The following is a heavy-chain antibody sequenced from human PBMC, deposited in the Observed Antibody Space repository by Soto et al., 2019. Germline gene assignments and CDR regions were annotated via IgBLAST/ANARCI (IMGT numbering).Heavy chain of an antibody. CDR1: GYTLTSYG. D-gene: IGHD1-1*01. CDR2: ISAYNGNT. V-gene: IGHV1-18*01. Sequence: EASVKVSCTDSGYTLTSYGISWVRQAPGQGLEWMGWISAYNGNTNYAQKLQGRVTMTTDTSTSTAYMELRSLRSDDTAVYYCARDNDPYYYYMDVWGKGTTVTVS. J-gene: IGHJ6*03. CDR3: ARDNDPYYYYMDV.